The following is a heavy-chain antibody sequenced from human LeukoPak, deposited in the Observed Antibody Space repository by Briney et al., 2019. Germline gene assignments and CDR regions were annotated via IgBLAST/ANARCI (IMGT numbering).Heavy chain of an antibody. CDR2: IYHSGST. D-gene: IGHD1-26*01. Sequence: SETLSLTCTVSGYSISSGYYWGWIRQPPGKGLEWIGSIYHSGSTYYNPSLKSRVTISVDTSKNQFSLKLSSVTAADTAVYYCARDGAARFSDVWGKGTMVTVSS. CDR1: GYSISSGYY. CDR3: ARDGAARFSDV. V-gene: IGHV4-38-2*02. J-gene: IGHJ6*04.